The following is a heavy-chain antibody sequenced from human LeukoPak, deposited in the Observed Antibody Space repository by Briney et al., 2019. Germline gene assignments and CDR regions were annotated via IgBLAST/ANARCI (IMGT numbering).Heavy chain of an antibody. CDR3: ARQVSDYYYYYIDV. Sequence: SETLSLTCTVSGGSISSTVYYWDWIRQPPGKGLEWIGSIYYSETTYYNSSLKSRVTISLNTSKNQFSLRLTSVTAADTAVYYCARQVSDYYYYYIDVWGKGATVTVSS. V-gene: IGHV4-39*01. CDR1: GGSISSTVYY. J-gene: IGHJ6*03. CDR2: IYYSETT. D-gene: IGHD5/OR15-5a*01.